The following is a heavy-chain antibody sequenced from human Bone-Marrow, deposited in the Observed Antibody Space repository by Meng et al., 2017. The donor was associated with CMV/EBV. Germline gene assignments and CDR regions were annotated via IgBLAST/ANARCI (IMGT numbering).Heavy chain of an antibody. V-gene: IGHV3-7*01. CDR1: GFTFSNYW. J-gene: IGHJ4*02. D-gene: IGHD3-3*01. CDR2: IKTDGSEK. CDR3: ARWIDYDLWSGNSYYFYY. Sequence: GGSLRLSCAASGFTFSNYWMSWVRQAPGRGLEWLANIKTDGSEKYSVASVRGRFTISRDNAKNSLSLQMTSLRVDDTAVYFCARWIDYDLWSGNSYYFYYWGPGTLVTVSS.